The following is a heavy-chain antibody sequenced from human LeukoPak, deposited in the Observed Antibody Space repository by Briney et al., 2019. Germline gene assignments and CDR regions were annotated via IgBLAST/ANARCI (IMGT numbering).Heavy chain of an antibody. V-gene: IGHV1-18*04. CDR3: ARDLVPLYSYGTGGYFDL. D-gene: IGHD5-18*01. Sequence: GASVKVSCKASGYTFTSYGISWVRQAPGQGLEWMGWISAYNGNTSYAQKLQGRVTMTTDTSTSTAYMELRSLRSDDTAVYYCARDLVPLYSYGTGGYFDLWGRGTLVTVSS. CDR2: ISAYNGNT. CDR1: GYTFTSYG. J-gene: IGHJ2*01.